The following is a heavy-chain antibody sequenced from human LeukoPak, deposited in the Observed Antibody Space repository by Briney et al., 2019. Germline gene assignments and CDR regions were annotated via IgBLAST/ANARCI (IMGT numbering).Heavy chain of an antibody. Sequence: SETLSLTCNVSGSSICSYYWSWIRQPPGEGLEWIGYFYHSGGTNYNPSLKGRATISADTSKNEVSLKLRSVAAADTAVYYCARGASSSWYSLWKFWGQGTLVTVSS. D-gene: IGHD6-13*01. V-gene: IGHV4-59*01. CDR1: GSSICSYY. J-gene: IGHJ4*02. CDR2: FYHSGGT. CDR3: ARGASSSWYSLWKF.